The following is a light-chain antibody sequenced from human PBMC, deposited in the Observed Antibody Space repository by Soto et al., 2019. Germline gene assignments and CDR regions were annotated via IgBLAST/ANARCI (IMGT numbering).Light chain of an antibody. Sequence: EIVMTQSPATLSVSPGERATLSYRASQSVSSNLAWYQQKPGQAPRLLIYGASTRATGIPARFSGSGSGTEFTLTISSLQSEDFAVYYCQQYNNWARAFGQGTKLEIK. J-gene: IGKJ2*01. V-gene: IGKV3-15*01. CDR3: QQYNNWARA. CDR2: GAS. CDR1: QSVSSN.